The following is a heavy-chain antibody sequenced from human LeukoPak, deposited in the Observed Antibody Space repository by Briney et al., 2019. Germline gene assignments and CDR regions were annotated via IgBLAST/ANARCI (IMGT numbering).Heavy chain of an antibody. CDR3: ARGVGASATHFDY. CDR2: ISSSSSYI. J-gene: IGHJ4*02. CDR1: GFTFSSYS. Sequence: RSGGSLRLSCAASGFTFSSYSMDWVRQAPGKGLEWASSISSSSSYIYYADSVKGRFTISRDNAKNSLYLQMNSLRAEDTAVYYCARGVGASATHFDYWGQGTLVTVSS. D-gene: IGHD1-26*01. V-gene: IGHV3-21*01.